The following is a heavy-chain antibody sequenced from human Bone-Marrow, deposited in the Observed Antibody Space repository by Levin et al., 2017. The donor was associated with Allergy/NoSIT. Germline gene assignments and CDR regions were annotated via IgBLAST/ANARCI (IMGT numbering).Heavy chain of an antibody. D-gene: IGHD1-26*01. CDR1: GDRVSTSSVA. CDR3: VRGAKSGFDY. CDR2: TYYRSKWSN. Sequence: SQTLSLTCAISGDRVSTSSVAWNWIRQSPSRGLEWLGRTYYRSKWSNDYAVSVKSRITINPDTSRNQFSLQLNSVTPEDTAVYYCVRGAKSGFDYWGQGTLVTVSS. V-gene: IGHV6-1*01. J-gene: IGHJ4*02.